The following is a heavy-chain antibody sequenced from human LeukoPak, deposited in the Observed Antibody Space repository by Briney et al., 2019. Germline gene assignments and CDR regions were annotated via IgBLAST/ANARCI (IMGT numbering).Heavy chain of an antibody. D-gene: IGHD4-17*01. J-gene: IGHJ4*02. CDR3: ARLIYGDYMFFDN. CDR2: INTNTGNP. Sequence: WASVKDSCKASGYTFTSYAMNWVRQAPGQGLEWMGWINTNTGNPTYAQGFTARFVFSLDTSVGTAYLQISSLKAEYTAIYYCARLIYGDYMFFDNWGQGTLVTVSS. V-gene: IGHV7-4-1*02. CDR1: GYTFTSYA.